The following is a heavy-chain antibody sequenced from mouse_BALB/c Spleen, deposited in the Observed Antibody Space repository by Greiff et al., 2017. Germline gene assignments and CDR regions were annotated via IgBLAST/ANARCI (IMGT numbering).Heavy chain of an antibody. CDR2: ILPGSGST. V-gene: IGHV1-9*01. J-gene: IGHJ4*01. D-gene: IGHD2-3*01. Sequence: VQVVESGAELMKPGASVKISCKATGYTFSSYWIEWVKQRPGHGLEWIGEILPGSGSTNYDEKFKSKGTLTVDTSSSTAYMHLSSLTSEDSAVYYCTRDGYYGALDYWGQGTSVTVSS. CDR1: GYTFSSYW. CDR3: TRDGYYGALDY.